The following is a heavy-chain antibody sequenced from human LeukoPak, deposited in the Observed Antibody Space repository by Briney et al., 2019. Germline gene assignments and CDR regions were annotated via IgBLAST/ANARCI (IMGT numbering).Heavy chain of an antibody. V-gene: IGHV1-18*01. CDR2: ISAYNGNT. J-gene: IGHJ3*02. D-gene: IGHD3-3*01. Sequence: GASVKVSCKASGYTFTSYDISWVRQAPGQGLEWMGWISAYNGNTNYAQKLQGRVTMTTDTSTSTAYMELRSLRSDDTAVYYCARGSPEWSEPHDAFDIWGQGTMVTVSS. CDR3: ARGSPEWSEPHDAFDI. CDR1: GYTFTSYD.